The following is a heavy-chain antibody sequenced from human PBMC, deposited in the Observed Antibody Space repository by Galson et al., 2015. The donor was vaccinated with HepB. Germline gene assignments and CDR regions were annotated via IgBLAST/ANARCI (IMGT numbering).Heavy chain of an antibody. D-gene: IGHD3-3*01. Sequence: SVKVSCKASGGTFSSYAISWVRQAPGQGLEWMGGIIPILGTANYAQKFQGRVTITADESTSTAYMELSSLRSEDTAVYYCAGTGTYYDFWSGSDVWGQGTTVTVSS. CDR3: AGTGTYYDFWSGSDV. V-gene: IGHV1-69*13. CDR2: IIPILGTA. J-gene: IGHJ6*02. CDR1: GGTFSSYA.